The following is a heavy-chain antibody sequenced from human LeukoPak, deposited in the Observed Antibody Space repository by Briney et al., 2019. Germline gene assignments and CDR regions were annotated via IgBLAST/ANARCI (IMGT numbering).Heavy chain of an antibody. J-gene: IGHJ4*02. CDR1: GGSISSYF. Sequence: SETLSLTCTDPGGSISSYFWCWIRQPPGKGVGWMGYIYYSGSTNYNPSLKSRVTISVATSKNQSSLKRNSVASAETTGYYCARGFRIQLWSPNFDYWGQGTLVTVSS. D-gene: IGHD5-18*01. CDR2: IYYSGST. V-gene: IGHV4-59*01. CDR3: ARGFRIQLWSPNFDY.